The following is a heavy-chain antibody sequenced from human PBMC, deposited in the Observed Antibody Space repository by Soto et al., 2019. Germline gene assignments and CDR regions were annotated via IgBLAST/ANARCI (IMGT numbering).Heavy chain of an antibody. J-gene: IGHJ4*02. V-gene: IGHV1-24*01. D-gene: IGHD3-9*01. Sequence: VKVSCKVSGYTLTELSMHWVRQAPGKGLEWMGGFDPEDGETIYAQKFQGRVTMTEDTSTDTAYMELSSLRSEDTAVYYCATGYPRYFDWLLSYWGQGTLVTVSS. CDR2: FDPEDGET. CDR1: GYTLTELS. CDR3: ATGYPRYFDWLLSY.